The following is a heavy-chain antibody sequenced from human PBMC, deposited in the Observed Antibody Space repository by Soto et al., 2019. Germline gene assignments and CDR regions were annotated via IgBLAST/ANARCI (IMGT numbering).Heavy chain of an antibody. CDR3: ARGPHYATDFDY. CDR2: INHSGST. J-gene: IGHJ4*02. CDR1: GGSFSGYS. D-gene: IGHD2-8*01. V-gene: IGHV4-34*01. Sequence: PSETLSLTCAVYGGSFSGYSWSWIRQPPGKGLEWIGEINHSGSTNYNPSLKSRVTISVDTSKNQFSLKLSSVTAADTAVYYCARGPHYATDFDYWGQGTLVTVSS.